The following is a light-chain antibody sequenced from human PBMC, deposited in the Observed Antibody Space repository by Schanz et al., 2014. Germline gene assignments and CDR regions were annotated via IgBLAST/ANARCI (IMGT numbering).Light chain of an antibody. J-gene: IGLJ3*02. CDR1: SSDVGGYNY. CDR2: DVS. Sequence: QSALTQPRSVSGSPGQSVTISCTGTSSDVGGYNYVSWYQQHPGKAPRLMIYDVSERPSGVSNRFSGSKSGNTASLTISGLQAEDEADYYCSSYTSSSTRVFGGGTKLTVL. V-gene: IGLV2-14*01. CDR3: SSYTSSSTRV.